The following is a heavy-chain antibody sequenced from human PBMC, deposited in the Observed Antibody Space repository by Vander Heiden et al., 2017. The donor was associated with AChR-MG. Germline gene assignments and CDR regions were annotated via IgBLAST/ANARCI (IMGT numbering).Heavy chain of an antibody. D-gene: IGHD6-19*01. V-gene: IGHV3-23*01. CDR2: ISGSGGST. J-gene: IGHJ4*02. Sequence: EVQLLESGGGLVQPGGSLRLSCAASGFTFSSYAMTWVRQAPGKGLGWVSAISGSGGSTYYADAVKGRFTISRDNSKNTLYLQMNRMRAEDTAVYYSAKEGYSSGWPFDYWGQGTLVTVSS. CDR1: GFTFSSYA. CDR3: AKEGYSSGWPFDY.